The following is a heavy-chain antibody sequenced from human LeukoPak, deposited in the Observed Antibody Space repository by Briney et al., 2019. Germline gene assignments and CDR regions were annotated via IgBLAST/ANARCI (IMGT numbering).Heavy chain of an antibody. J-gene: IGHJ4*02. CDR1: GYTFTGYY. D-gene: IGHD2-2*01. CDR3: ARVDREEPAATG. Sequence: GASVKVSCKASGYTFTGYYMHWVRQAPGQGLEWMGWINPNSGGTNYAQKFQGRVTMTRNTSISTAYMELSSLRSEDTAVYYCARVDREEPAATGWGQGTLVTVSS. V-gene: IGHV1-2*02. CDR2: INPNSGGT.